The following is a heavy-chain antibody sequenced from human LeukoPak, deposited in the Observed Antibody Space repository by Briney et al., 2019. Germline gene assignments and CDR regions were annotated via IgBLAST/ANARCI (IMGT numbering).Heavy chain of an antibody. Sequence: SVKVSCKASGGTFSSYAISWVRQAPGQGLEWMGRIIPILGIANYAQKFQGRVTITADKSTSTAYMELSSLRSEDTAVYYCARTTYYYGSGSYYYYGMDVWGQGTTVTVSS. CDR3: ARTTYYYGSGSYYYYGMDV. V-gene: IGHV1-69*04. CDR1: GGTFSSYA. D-gene: IGHD3-10*01. J-gene: IGHJ6*02. CDR2: IIPILGIA.